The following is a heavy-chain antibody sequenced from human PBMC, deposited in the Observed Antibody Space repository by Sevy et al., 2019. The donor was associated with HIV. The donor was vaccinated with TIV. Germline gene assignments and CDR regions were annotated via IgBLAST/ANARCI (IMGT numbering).Heavy chain of an antibody. CDR1: GFTFSSYA. J-gene: IGHJ4*02. V-gene: IGHV3-23*01. D-gene: IGHD3-10*01. CDR3: AKDPPQFGDYFDY. CDR2: ISGSGGST. Sequence: GGSLRLSCAASGFTFSSYAMSWVRQAPGKGLEWVSTISGSGGSTYYADSVKGRFTISRDNSKNTLYLQMNTLRAEDTAVHYCAKDPPQFGDYFDYWGQGTLVTVSS.